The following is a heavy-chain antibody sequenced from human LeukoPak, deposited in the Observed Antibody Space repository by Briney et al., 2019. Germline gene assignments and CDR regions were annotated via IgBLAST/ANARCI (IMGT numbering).Heavy chain of an antibody. J-gene: IGHJ6*02. CDR2: MNPNSGNT. CDR1: GYTFTSYD. V-gene: IGHV1-8*01. CDR3: ARGSGARYYYGMDV. D-gene: IGHD6-25*01. Sequence: ASVKVSCKASGYTFTSYDINWVRQATGQGLEWMGWMNPNSGNTGYAQKFQGRVTMTRNTSISTAYMELSSLRSEDTAVHYCARGSGARYYYGMDVWGQGTTVTVSS.